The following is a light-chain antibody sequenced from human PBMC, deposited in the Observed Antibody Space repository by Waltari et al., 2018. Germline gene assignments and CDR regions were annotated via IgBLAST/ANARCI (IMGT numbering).Light chain of an antibody. CDR1: SSDVGGYDS. V-gene: IGLV2-8*01. CDR2: EVN. CDR3: SSYAGSTLM. Sequence: QSALTQPPSASGSPGQSVTISCTGTSSDVGGYDSVSWYQQHPGKAPKLMMYEVNKRPSGVPDRFSGSKSGNTASLTVSGLQAEDEADYYCSSYAGSTLMFGGGTKLTVL. J-gene: IGLJ3*02.